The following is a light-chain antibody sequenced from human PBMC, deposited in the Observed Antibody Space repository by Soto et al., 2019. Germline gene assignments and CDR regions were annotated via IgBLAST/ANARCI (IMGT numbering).Light chain of an antibody. J-gene: IGKJ5*01. Sequence: EIVLTQSPGTLSLSPGERATLSCRASQSVSRNYLAWYQQTPGQAPRLLIYGASTRATGIPDRFSGSGSGTDFTLTINRVAPEDFAVYYCQQYVSLPITFGQGTRREIK. CDR2: GAS. V-gene: IGKV3-20*01. CDR3: QQYVSLPIT. CDR1: QSVSRNY.